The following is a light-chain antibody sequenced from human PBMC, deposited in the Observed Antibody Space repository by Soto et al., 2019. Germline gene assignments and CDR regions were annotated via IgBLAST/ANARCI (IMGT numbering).Light chain of an antibody. J-gene: IGKJ1*01. CDR1: QSVNSNY. Sequence: EIVLTQSPGTLSLSPGERATRSCRASQSVNSNYLAWYQQKPGQAPRLLIYGASSRATGIPDRFSGSGSGTDFTLTISSLQPEDFAVYYCQQYGSSGTFGQGTKVDIK. V-gene: IGKV3-20*01. CDR3: QQYGSSGT. CDR2: GAS.